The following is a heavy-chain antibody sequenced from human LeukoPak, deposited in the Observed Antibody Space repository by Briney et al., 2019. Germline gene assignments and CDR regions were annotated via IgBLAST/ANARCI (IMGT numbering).Heavy chain of an antibody. CDR2: IYYSGST. CDR3: ARLGVVVAATQIDH. V-gene: IGHV4-39*01. Sequence: SETLSLTCTVSGGSISSSGYNWGWIRQPPGKGLEWIGSIYYSGSTYYNPSLKSRVTISVDTSKNQFSLKLNSVTAADTAVYYCARLGVVVAATQIDHWGQGTRVTVSS. CDR1: GGSISSSGYN. D-gene: IGHD2-15*01. J-gene: IGHJ4*02.